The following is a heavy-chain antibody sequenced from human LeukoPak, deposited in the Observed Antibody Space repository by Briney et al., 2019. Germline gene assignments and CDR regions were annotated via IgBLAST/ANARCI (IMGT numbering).Heavy chain of an antibody. Sequence: GGSLRLSCAASGFTFSSYAMSWVRQAPGKGLDWVSAISGSDDTTYYADSVKGRFTISRDNSKNTLYLQMNSLRAEDTAVYYCAKDPLLIFGVVSPFDSWGQGTLVTVSS. V-gene: IGHV3-23*01. D-gene: IGHD3-3*01. J-gene: IGHJ4*02. CDR3: AKDPLLIFGVVSPFDS. CDR1: GFTFSSYA. CDR2: ISGSDDTT.